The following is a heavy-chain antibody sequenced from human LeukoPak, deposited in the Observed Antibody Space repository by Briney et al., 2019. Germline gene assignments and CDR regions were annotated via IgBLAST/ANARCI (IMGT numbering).Heavy chain of an antibody. CDR3: ARSDEYSRPPDY. V-gene: IGHV1-69*04. J-gene: IGHJ4*02. CDR2: IIPILGIA. Sequence: ASVKVSCKASGGTFSSYAISWVRQAPGQGLEWMGRIIPILGIANYAQKLQGRVTMTTDTSTSTAYMELRSLRSDDTAVYYCARSDEYSRPPDYWGQGTLVTVSS. CDR1: GGTFSSYA. D-gene: IGHD6-6*01.